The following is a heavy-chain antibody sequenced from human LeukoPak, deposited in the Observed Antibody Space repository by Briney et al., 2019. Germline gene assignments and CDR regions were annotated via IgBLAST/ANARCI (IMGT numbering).Heavy chain of an antibody. CDR2: ISGSGGST. CDR1: LLTFTSYA. J-gene: IGHJ4*02. D-gene: IGHD2-15*01. CDR3: AKLPGISY. V-gene: IGHV3-23*01. Sequence: GGSLRLSSAASLLTFTSYAMSWVPHAPQKGLEWVSAISGSGGSTYYTDSVKGRFTISRDNSKNTLYLQMNSLRAEDTAVYYCAKLPGISYWGQGTLVTVSS.